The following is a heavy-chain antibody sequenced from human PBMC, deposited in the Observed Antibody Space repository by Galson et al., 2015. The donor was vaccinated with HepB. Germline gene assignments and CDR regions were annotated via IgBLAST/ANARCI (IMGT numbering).Heavy chain of an antibody. CDR1: GFAFNTYS. CDR3: ARGVPFTVQGAHFDH. CDR2: ISSGSGTK. J-gene: IGHJ4*02. D-gene: IGHD2-2*01. Sequence: SLRLSCAASGFAFNTYSMNWVRQAPGEGLEWVSYISSGSGTKLYADSVQGRFTISRDDAKNSLYLQMNSLRAEDTAMYYCARGVPFTVQGAHFDHWAQGTLVAVSS. V-gene: IGHV3-48*01.